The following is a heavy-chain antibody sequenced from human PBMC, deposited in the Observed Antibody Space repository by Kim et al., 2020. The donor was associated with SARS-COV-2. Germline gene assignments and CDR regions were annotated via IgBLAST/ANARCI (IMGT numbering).Heavy chain of an antibody. Sequence: SFQGQVTISADKSISTAYLQWSSLKASDTAMYYCARGGATPFLAQDAFDIWGQGTMVTVSS. CDR3: ARGGATPFLAQDAFDI. J-gene: IGHJ3*02. V-gene: IGHV5-51*01. D-gene: IGHD2-15*01.